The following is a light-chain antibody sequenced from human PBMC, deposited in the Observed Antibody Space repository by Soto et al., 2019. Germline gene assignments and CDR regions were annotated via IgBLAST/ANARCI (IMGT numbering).Light chain of an antibody. CDR1: QSVSSSY. CDR3: QQYNNWPPIT. V-gene: IGKV3-20*01. J-gene: IGKJ5*01. Sequence: DMVLTQSPGTLSLSPGERAALSCRASQSVSSSYLAWYQQKPGQAPRLLIYGASNRATGIPDRFSGSGSGTDFTLTISRLEPEDFAVYYCQQYNNWPPITFGQGTRLEIK. CDR2: GAS.